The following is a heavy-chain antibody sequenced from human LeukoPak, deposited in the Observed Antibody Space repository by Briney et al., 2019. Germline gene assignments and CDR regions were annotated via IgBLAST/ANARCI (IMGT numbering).Heavy chain of an antibody. CDR1: GGSISSSSYC. V-gene: IGHV4-39*01. J-gene: IGHJ4*02. CDR2: IYYSGSP. CDR3: ARMYYYDSSGYLPWLY. D-gene: IGHD3-22*01. Sequence: PSETLSLTCTVSGGSISSSSYCWGWIRQPPGKGLERIVIIYYSGSPSYNPSLKSRLTISVDTSKNQFSLKLSSVTAADTAVYYCARMYYYDSSGYLPWLYWGQGTLVTVSS.